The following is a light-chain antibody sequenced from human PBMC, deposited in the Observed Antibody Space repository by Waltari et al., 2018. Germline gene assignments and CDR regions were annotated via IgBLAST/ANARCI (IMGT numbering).Light chain of an antibody. J-gene: IGKJ4*01. V-gene: IGKV3-15*01. Sequence: EIVMTQSPATLSVSPGETATLSCRASERVGTTLAWYQQEPGLAPRLLIYGASTRATGAPARFTGSGSGTEFTLTISSLQTEDFGVYFCQHYKIRPLTFGGGTKVEI. CDR1: ERVGTT. CDR2: GAS. CDR3: QHYKIRPLT.